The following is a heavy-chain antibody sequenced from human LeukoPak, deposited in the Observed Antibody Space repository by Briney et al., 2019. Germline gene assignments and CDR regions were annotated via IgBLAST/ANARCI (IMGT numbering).Heavy chain of an antibody. J-gene: IGHJ3*02. Sequence: PGGSLRLSCAASGFTFSSNAMSWVRRAPGKGLEWVSAISGSGGSTYYADSVKGRFTISRDNSKNSLYLQMNSLRAEDTALYYCATELYYYDSSGPRGGHAFDIWGQGTMVTVSS. CDR2: ISGSGGST. V-gene: IGHV3-23*01. D-gene: IGHD3-22*01. CDR3: ATELYYYDSSGPRGGHAFDI. CDR1: GFTFSSNA.